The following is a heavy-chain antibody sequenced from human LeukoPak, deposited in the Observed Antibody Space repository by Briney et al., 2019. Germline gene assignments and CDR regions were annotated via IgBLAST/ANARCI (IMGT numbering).Heavy chain of an antibody. CDR1: GYTFTDYF. J-gene: IGHJ3*01. CDR2: VNPKNGDT. D-gene: IGHD6-19*01. CDR3: ARRIAVPGHDAFDV. V-gene: IGHV1-2*02. Sequence: ASVKVSCNTFGYTFTDYFLNWVRQAPGQGLEWMGWVNPKNGDTNYARKFQGSVAMARDTSIGTAYMDLKRLRSDDTAIYFCARRIAVPGHDAFDVWGQGTLVTVSS.